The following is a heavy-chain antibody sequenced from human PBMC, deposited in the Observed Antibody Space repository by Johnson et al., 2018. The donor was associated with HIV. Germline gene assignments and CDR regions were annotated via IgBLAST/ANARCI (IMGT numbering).Heavy chain of an antibody. CDR2: IRYDGSNK. D-gene: IGHD1-26*01. CDR3: ARDQWAQVGALLSDAFDI. J-gene: IGHJ3*02. V-gene: IGHV3-30*02. Sequence: VQLVESGGGVVQPGRSLRLSCAASGFTFSTYGIHWVRQAPGKGLEWVAFIRYDGSNKYYADSVKGRFTISRDNSKNTLYLQMNSLRAEDTAVYYCARDQWAQVGALLSDAFDIWGQGTMVTVSS. CDR1: GFTFSTYG.